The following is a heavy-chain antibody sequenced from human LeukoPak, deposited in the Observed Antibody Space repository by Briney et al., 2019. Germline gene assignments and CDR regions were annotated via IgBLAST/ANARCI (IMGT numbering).Heavy chain of an antibody. V-gene: IGHV5-51*01. CDR3: ARSPGDGYIDGVDDF. CDR1: GYSFPNYW. CDR2: ISGGNSDT. D-gene: IGHD5-24*01. Sequence: GESLKISCKGSGYSFPNYWIGWVRQMPGEGLEWMGMISGGNSDTTYSPSFQGQVTISVDKSITTAYLQWSSLKASDTAMYYCARSPGDGYIDGVDDFWGQGTMVTVSS. J-gene: IGHJ3*01.